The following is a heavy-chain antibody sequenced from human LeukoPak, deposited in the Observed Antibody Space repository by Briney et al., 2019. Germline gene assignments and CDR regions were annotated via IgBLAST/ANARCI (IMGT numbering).Heavy chain of an antibody. CDR1: EISLNNYW. CDR3: VRAMYSYFFDY. J-gene: IGHJ4*02. V-gene: IGHV3-7*01. CDR2: INRDGRQQ. Sequence: GGSLRLSCEGSEISLNNYWMAWVRQGPGKGLEWVANINRDGRQQNFVDSVKGRFTISRDNARNSLYLQMNNLRDEDTAVYYCVRAMYSYFFDYWGQGTLVTVSS. D-gene: IGHD3-10*02.